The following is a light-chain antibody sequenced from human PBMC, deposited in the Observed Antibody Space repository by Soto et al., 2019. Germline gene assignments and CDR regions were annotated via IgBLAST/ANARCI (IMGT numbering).Light chain of an antibody. V-gene: IGKV3-20*01. Sequence: EIVLTHSPGTLSLSPGERATLSSSASQSVSSSYLAWYQQKPGQAPRLLIYGASSRATGIPDRFSGSGSGTDFTLTISRLEPEDFAVYYCQQYGSSPPLSFGGGTKVDIK. CDR1: QSVSSSY. CDR3: QQYGSSPPLS. J-gene: IGKJ4*01. CDR2: GAS.